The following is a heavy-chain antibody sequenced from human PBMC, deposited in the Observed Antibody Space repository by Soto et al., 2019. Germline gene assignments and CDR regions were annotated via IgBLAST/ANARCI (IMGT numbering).Heavy chain of an antibody. J-gene: IGHJ6*02. CDR1: GGSVSSDSYC. V-gene: IGHV4-61*01. CDR2: IYYSGST. CDR3: VRDCSGGSCYSNYGLDV. D-gene: IGHD2-15*01. Sequence: PSETLSLTCTVSGGSVSSDSYCWSWIRQPPGKGLEWMGYIYYSGSTKYNPSLKSRVTISVDTSKNQFSLKLRSVTAADTAVYYCVRDCSGGSCYSNYGLDVWGQGTTVTVSS.